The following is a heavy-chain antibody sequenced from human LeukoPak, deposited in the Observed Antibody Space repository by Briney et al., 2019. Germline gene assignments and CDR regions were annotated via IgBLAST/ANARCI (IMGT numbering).Heavy chain of an antibody. CDR2: IYYSGST. V-gene: IGHV4-39*07. CDR1: GGSISSSSYY. CDR3: AREVGVRSTSYNWFDP. Sequence: SETLSLTCTVSGGSISSSSYYWGWIRQPPGKGLEWIGSIYYSGSTYYNPSLKSRVTISVDTSKNQFSLKLSSVTAADTAVYYCAREVGVRSTSYNWFDPWGQGTLVTVSS. J-gene: IGHJ5*02. D-gene: IGHD5/OR15-5a*01.